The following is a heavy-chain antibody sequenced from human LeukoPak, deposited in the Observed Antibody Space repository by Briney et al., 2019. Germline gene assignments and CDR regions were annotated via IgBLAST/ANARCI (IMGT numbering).Heavy chain of an antibody. CDR2: IIPILSIA. V-gene: IGHV1-69*04. CDR3: ARGGTTVTTGYFDY. D-gene: IGHD4-17*01. Sequence: SVKVSCKASRGTFSSYAISWVRQAPGQGLEWMGRIIPILSIANYAQKFQGRVTITADKSTSTAYMELSSLRSEDTAVYYCARGGTTVTTGYFDYWGQGTLVTVSS. J-gene: IGHJ4*02. CDR1: RGTFSSYA.